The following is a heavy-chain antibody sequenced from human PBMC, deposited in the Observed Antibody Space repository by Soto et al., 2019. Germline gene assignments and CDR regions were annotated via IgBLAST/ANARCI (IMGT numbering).Heavy chain of an antibody. CDR3: GRDDYVIVPY. V-gene: IGHV1-2*02. D-gene: IGHD3-10*02. CDR1: GYSISAYY. CDR2: IDPKNGGT. J-gene: IGHJ4*02. Sequence: QVQLVQSGTEVKKPGASVKVSCQASGYSISAYYIHWVRQAPGQGLEWMGWIDPKNGGTVSAQKFRGRLTMTRDTSISTVYMDLSGLTSDDMALYYFGRDDYVIVPYWCQGSRVTVPS.